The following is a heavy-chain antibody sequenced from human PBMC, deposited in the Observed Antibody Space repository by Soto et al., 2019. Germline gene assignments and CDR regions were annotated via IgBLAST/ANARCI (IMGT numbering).Heavy chain of an antibody. D-gene: IGHD2-8*02. V-gene: IGHV4-59*12. CDR3: ARDKITGLFDY. CDR1: GGSISNYY. CDR2: IYYGGST. Sequence: PSETLSLTCTVSGGSISNYYWSWIRQPPGKGLEWIGYIYYGGSTNYNPSLKSRVTISVDTSKNQFSLKLTSVTAADTAVYYCARDKITGLFDYWGQRTLVTV. J-gene: IGHJ4*02.